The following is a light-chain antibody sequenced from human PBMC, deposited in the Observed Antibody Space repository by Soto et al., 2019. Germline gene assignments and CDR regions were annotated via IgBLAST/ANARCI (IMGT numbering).Light chain of an antibody. CDR1: QSVSSSY. Sequence: EIVLTQSPGTLSLSPGERATLSCRASQSVSSSYLAWYQQKPGQAPRLLIYGTSSRATGIPDRFSGSGSGTDFTLTISRLEPEDFAVYYCQQYGGSRITFGQGTRLEIK. CDR3: QQYGGSRIT. CDR2: GTS. J-gene: IGKJ5*01. V-gene: IGKV3-20*01.